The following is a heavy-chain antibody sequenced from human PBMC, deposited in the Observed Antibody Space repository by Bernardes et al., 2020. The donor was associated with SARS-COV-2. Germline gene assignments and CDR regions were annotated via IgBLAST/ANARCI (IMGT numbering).Heavy chain of an antibody. J-gene: IGHJ6*02. CDR2: IKQDGSEK. V-gene: IGHV3-7*01. D-gene: IGHD3-3*01. CDR1: GFTFISYW. Sequence: GGSLRLSCAASGFTFISYWMSWVRQAPGKGLEWVANIKQDGSEKYYVDSVKGRFTISRDNAKNSLYLQMNSLRAEDTAVYYCARDGLSVRFLEWLPNYYYGMDVWGQGTTVTVSS. CDR3: ARDGLSVRFLEWLPNYYYGMDV.